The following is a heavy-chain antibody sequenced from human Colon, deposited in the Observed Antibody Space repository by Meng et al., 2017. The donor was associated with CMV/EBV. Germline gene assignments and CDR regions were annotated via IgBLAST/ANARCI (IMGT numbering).Heavy chain of an antibody. J-gene: IGHJ4*02. V-gene: IGHV4-59*01. CDR2: IYFTGTT. Sequence: SETLSLTCTVSGGSLSSYYWSWIRQAPGKGLEWIGYIYFTGTTKYNPSLKSRVTMSVDTSNNVFSLKLSSVIAADTAVYYCARRKVGVFDYWGQGTLVTASS. D-gene: IGHD1-26*01. CDR1: GGSLSSYY. CDR3: ARRKVGVFDY.